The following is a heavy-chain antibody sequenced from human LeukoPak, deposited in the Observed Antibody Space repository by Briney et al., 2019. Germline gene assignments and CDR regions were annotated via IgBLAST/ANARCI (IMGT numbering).Heavy chain of an antibody. CDR3: ARLAPDYYDSSGYYFAY. J-gene: IGHJ4*02. D-gene: IGHD3-22*01. Sequence: SETLSLTCTVSGGSISPYYWSWIRQPPGRGLEWIGLAHYSGKTTYNPSLEGRVTLSTDTSRNLFSLKLNSVTAADTAVYYCARLAPDYYDSSGYYFAYWGQGTLVTVSS. CDR1: GGSISPYY. V-gene: IGHV4-59*08. CDR2: AHYSGKT.